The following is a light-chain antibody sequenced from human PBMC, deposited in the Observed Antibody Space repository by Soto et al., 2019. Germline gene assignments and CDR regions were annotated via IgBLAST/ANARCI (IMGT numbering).Light chain of an antibody. J-gene: IGLJ3*02. Sequence: QSALTQPASVSGSPGQSITMSCTGTSSDVGGYDYVSWYQQHPGEAPKVVIFEVTNRPSGISNRFSGSKSGNTASLTISGLQTEDEADYYCFSFTSSSTWMFGGGTKLTVL. CDR1: SSDVGGYDY. V-gene: IGLV2-14*01. CDR2: EVT. CDR3: FSFTSSSTWM.